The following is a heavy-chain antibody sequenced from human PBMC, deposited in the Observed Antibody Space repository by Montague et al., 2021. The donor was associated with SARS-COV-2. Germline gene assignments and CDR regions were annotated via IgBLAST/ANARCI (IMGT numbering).Heavy chain of an antibody. CDR3: ASQVPDFWSGIDY. Sequence: SVTLSLTCTVSGGSIRSYYWSWIRQPPGKGLEWIGYIYYSGSTNYNPSLKSRVTISVDTSKNQFSLKLSSVTAADTAVYYCASQVPDFWSGIDYWGQGTLVTVSS. J-gene: IGHJ4*02. D-gene: IGHD3-3*01. CDR1: GGSIRSYY. CDR2: IYYSGST. V-gene: IGHV4-59*01.